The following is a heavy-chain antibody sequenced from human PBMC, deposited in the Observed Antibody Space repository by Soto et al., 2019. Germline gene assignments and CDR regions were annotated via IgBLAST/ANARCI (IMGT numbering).Heavy chain of an antibody. D-gene: IGHD3-22*01. Sequence: GASVKVSCKASGYTFTGYYVHWVRQAPGQGLEWMGWINPNSGGTNYAQKFQGRVTMTRDTSISTAYMELSRLRSDDTAVYYCARDSYYYDSSGLGGFDPWGQGTLVTVSS. CDR1: GYTFTGYY. V-gene: IGHV1-2*02. CDR3: ARDSYYYDSSGLGGFDP. J-gene: IGHJ5*02. CDR2: INPNSGGT.